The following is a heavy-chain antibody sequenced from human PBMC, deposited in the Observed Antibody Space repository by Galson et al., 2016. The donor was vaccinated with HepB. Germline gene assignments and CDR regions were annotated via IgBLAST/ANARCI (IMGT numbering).Heavy chain of an antibody. CDR3: AGGLAATFGVKGGGYYYYYYGMDV. CDR1: GFTFSGYA. V-gene: IGHV3-30*04. J-gene: IGHJ6*02. D-gene: IGHD2-8*01. Sequence: SLRLSCAASGFTFSGYAMHWVRQAPGKGLEWVTVISYDGSNKYYADPVKGRFTVSRDNSKNTLYLQMNSLIGDDTAVYYCAGGLAATFGVKGGGYYYYYYGMDVWGQGTTVTVSS. CDR2: ISYDGSNK.